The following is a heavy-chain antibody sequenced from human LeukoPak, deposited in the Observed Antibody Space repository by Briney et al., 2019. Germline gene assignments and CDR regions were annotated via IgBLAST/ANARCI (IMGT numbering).Heavy chain of an antibody. CDR2: ISSSGSTI. Sequence: SGGSLRLSCAASGLTFSSYEMNWVRQAPGQGLEWVSYISSSGSTIYYADSVKGRFTISRDKAKNSLYLQMNSLRAEDTDVYYCARRRDGYDDYWGQATLVTVSS. V-gene: IGHV3-48*03. D-gene: IGHD5-24*01. CDR3: ARRRDGYDDY. CDR1: GLTFSSYE. J-gene: IGHJ4*02.